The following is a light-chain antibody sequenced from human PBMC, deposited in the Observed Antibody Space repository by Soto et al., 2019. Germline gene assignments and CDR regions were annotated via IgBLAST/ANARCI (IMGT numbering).Light chain of an antibody. CDR3: QQSYSTTWT. Sequence: DIQMTQSPSTLSASVGDRVRITCRASQNIERWQAWYQQKPGKAPKLLLYDVSTLERGVPSRFSGSESETDFTLTISSLQPEDVANYSCQQSYSTTWTLGQGTKVDIK. V-gene: IGKV1-5*01. J-gene: IGKJ1*01. CDR1: QNIERW. CDR2: DVS.